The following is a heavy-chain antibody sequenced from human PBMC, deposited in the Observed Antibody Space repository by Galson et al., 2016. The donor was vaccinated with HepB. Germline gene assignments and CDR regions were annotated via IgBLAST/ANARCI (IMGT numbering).Heavy chain of an antibody. Sequence: SLRLSCAASGFSFTNAWMFWVRQAPGKGLEWVGRIKSRTDGGTTEYGVPVKGRFTISRDDSKNTQYLQMNSLKVEDTAVYYCTSRPPAYADYPLAFWGQGTLVIVS. J-gene: IGHJ4*02. CDR3: TSRPPAYADYPLAF. D-gene: IGHD4-17*01. CDR1: GFSFTNAW. CDR2: IKSRTDGGTT. V-gene: IGHV3-15*01.